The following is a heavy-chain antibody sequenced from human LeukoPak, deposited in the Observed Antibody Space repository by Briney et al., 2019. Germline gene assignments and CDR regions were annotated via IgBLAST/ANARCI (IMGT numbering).Heavy chain of an antibody. CDR2: FDPEDGET. V-gene: IGHV1-24*01. CDR1: GYTLTELS. D-gene: IGHD3-10*01. J-gene: IGHJ6*03. CDR3: ATASDNGSGSYYLFYYMDV. Sequence: GASVKVSCKVSGYTLTELSMHWVRQAPGKGLEWMGGFDPEDGETIYAQKFQGRVIMTEDTSTDTAYMELSSLRSEDTAVYYCATASDNGSGSYYLFYYMDVWGKGTTVTVSS.